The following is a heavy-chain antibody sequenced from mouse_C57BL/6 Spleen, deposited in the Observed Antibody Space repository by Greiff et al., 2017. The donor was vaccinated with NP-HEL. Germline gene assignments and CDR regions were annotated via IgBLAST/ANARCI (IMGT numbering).Heavy chain of an antibody. J-gene: IGHJ4*01. V-gene: IGHV1-26*01. CDR3: ARSLDSSGYVGYYAMDY. CDR2: INPNNGGT. CDR1: GYTFTDYY. D-gene: IGHD3-2*02. Sequence: VQLQQSGPELVKPGASVKISCKASGYTFTDYYMNWVKQSHGKSLEWIGDINPNNGGTSYNQKFKGKATLTVDKSSSTAYMELRSLTSEDSAVYYCARSLDSSGYVGYYAMDYWGQGTSVTVSS.